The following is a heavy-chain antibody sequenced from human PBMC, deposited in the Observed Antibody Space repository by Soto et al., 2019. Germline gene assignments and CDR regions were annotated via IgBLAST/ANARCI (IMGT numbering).Heavy chain of an antibody. CDR3: ARGPPVWGIAAAGTGWYFDL. CDR1: GYTFTSYG. Sequence: QVQLVQSGAEVKKPGASVKVSCKASGYTFTSYGISWVRQAPGQGVEWMGRMSAYTGNTNYAQKLQGIVTMTTATSTSRAYMELRSLRSDATAVYYCARGPPVWGIAAAGTGWYFDLWGRGTLVTVSS. CDR2: MSAYTGNT. V-gene: IGHV1-18*01. D-gene: IGHD6-13*01. J-gene: IGHJ2*01.